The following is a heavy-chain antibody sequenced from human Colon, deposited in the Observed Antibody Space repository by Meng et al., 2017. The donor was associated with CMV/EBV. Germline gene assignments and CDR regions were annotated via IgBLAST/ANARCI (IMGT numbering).Heavy chain of an antibody. J-gene: IGHJ4*02. CDR2: ILGGGDT. V-gene: IGHV4-61*01. CDR1: GDSGSMNSYF. CDR3: AAQTKGYCSGTGCPLDH. D-gene: IGHD2-2*01. Sequence: SETLSLTCTVSGDSGSMNSYFWGWIRQPPGKPLETVGFILGGGDTKYNPSLQGRLTISKDASRNQFFLRLNSLTAADTAVYYCAAQTKGYCSGTGCPLDHWGQGTLVTDSS.